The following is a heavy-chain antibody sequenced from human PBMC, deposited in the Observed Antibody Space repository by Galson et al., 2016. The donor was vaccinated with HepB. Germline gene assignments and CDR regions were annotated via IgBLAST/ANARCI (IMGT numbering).Heavy chain of an antibody. Sequence: TLSLTCSVSGGSIRSSPYYWTWIRQHPGKGLEWIGYVYHTGSTYYSPSLKSRVTISVDTSKSQFSLNMSSVTAADTGVYLCARERDDMGRGVIMDWGQGTLVTVSS. J-gene: IGHJ4*02. CDR2: VYHTGST. CDR1: GGSIRSSPYY. CDR3: ARERDDMGRGVIMD. V-gene: IGHV4-31*03. D-gene: IGHD3-10*01.